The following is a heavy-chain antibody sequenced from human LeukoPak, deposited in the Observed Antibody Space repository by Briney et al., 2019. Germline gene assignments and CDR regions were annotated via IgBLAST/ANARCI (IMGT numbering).Heavy chain of an antibody. J-gene: IGHJ4*02. D-gene: IGHD6-19*01. Sequence: GESLKISCKGSGYTFTNYWIGWVRQMPGKGLEWMGIMYPGDSDTRYSPSFQGQVTISADKSISTAYLQWSSLKASDTAMYYCARLWYSSGWYYFDYWGQGTLVTVSS. V-gene: IGHV5-51*01. CDR2: MYPGDSDT. CDR3: ARLWYSSGWYYFDY. CDR1: GYTFTNYW.